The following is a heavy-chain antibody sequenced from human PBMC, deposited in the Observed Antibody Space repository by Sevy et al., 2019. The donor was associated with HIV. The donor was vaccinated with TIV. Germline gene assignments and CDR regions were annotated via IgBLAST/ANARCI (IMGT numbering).Heavy chain of an antibody. CDR2: IKPDGSER. CDR1: GFTFSTYW. D-gene: IGHD6-19*01. Sequence: GGSLRLSCAASGFTFSTYWMSWVRQAPGKGLEWVGNIKPDGSERYYVDSVKGRFTISRDNARSSLYLQMNSLRAEDTAVYYCARYSSGWYYYFDYWGQGTLVTVSS. V-gene: IGHV3-7*01. CDR3: ARYSSGWYYYFDY. J-gene: IGHJ4*02.